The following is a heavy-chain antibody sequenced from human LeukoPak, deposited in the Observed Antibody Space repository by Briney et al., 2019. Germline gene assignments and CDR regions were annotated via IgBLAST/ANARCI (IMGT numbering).Heavy chain of an antibody. D-gene: IGHD3-22*01. CDR3: ARGVSSGYYYEENYFDY. V-gene: IGHV4-61*01. Sequence: SEILSLTCTVSGGSVSSGSYYWSWIRQPPGKGLEWIGYIYYSGSTNYNPSLKSRVTISVDTSKNQFSLKLSSVTAADTAVYYCARGVSSGYYYEENYFDYWGQGTLVTVSS. CDR2: IYYSGST. CDR1: GGSVSSGSYY. J-gene: IGHJ4*02.